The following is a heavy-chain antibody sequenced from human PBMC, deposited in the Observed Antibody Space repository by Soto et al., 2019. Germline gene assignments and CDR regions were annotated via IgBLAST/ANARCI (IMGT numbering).Heavy chain of an antibody. Sequence: GGSLRLSCAASGFTFSGYAVSWVRQAPGKGLEWVSAISGSGGSTYYADSVKGRFTISRDNSKNTLYLQMNSLRAEDTAVYYCAKYSMVRGVIITSSRIADYFDYWGQGTLVTVSS. J-gene: IGHJ4*02. CDR1: GFTFSGYA. V-gene: IGHV3-23*01. CDR2: ISGSGGST. CDR3: AKYSMVRGVIITSSRIADYFDY. D-gene: IGHD3-10*01.